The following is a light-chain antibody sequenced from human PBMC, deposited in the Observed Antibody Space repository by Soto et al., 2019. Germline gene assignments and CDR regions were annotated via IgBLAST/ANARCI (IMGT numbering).Light chain of an antibody. Sequence: DIQMTQSPSSLSASVGDRVTITCRASQSISSYLNWYQQKPGQAPKLLIYAASSLQGGVPSRFSGSGSGTDFTLTISSLQPEDFATYYCQQSYSTPHTFGQVTKLEIK. V-gene: IGKV1-39*01. CDR2: AAS. CDR3: QQSYSTPHT. J-gene: IGKJ2*01. CDR1: QSISSY.